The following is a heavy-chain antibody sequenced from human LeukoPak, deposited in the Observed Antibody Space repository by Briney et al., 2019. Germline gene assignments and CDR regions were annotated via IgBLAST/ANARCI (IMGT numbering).Heavy chain of an antibody. V-gene: IGHV1-46*01. Sequence: ASVKVSCKASGYTFTSYYMHWVRQAPGQGLEWMGTINPSGGSTTYAQKFRGRVTMTRDTSTSTVYMELSRLRSDDTAVYYCAREDLPYYYDSSGYYYDYWGQGTLVTVSS. CDR1: GYTFTSYY. CDR2: INPSGGST. CDR3: AREDLPYYYDSSGYYYDY. D-gene: IGHD3-22*01. J-gene: IGHJ4*02.